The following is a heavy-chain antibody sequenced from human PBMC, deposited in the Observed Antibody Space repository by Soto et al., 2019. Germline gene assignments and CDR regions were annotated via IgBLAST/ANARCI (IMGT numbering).Heavy chain of an antibody. V-gene: IGHV1-3*05. CDR1: GYTFTNYA. D-gene: IGHD3-22*01. CDR3: ARSSGYYLIDDY. J-gene: IGHJ4*02. CDR2: INAVNGNT. Sequence: QVQLVQSGAEEKKPGASVKVSCKASGYTFTNYAMHWVRQAPGQRLEWRGWINAVNGNTKYSQKLQGRVNITWDTSASTAYMELCILRSGDTAVYYCARSSGYYLIDDYWGQGTLVTVSS.